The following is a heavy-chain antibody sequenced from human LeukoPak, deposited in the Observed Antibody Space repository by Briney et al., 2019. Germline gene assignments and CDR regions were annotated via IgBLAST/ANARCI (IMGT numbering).Heavy chain of an antibody. CDR3: ARDRSSDYYYYYMDV. CDR2: IKQDGSEK. J-gene: IGHJ6*03. D-gene: IGHD6-6*01. V-gene: IGHV3-7*01. CDR1: GFTFSNYA. Sequence: GGSLRLSCGASGFTFSNYAMSWVRQAPGKGLEWVANIKQDGSEKFYVDSVKGRFTISRDNAKNSLYLQMNSLRAEDTAVYYCARDRSSDYYYYYMDVWGKGTTVTVSS.